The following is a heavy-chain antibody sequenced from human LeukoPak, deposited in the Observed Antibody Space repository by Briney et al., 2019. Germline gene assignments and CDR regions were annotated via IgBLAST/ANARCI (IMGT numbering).Heavy chain of an antibody. V-gene: IGHV3-33*06. CDR1: GFTFSSYG. CDR2: IWYDGSNK. D-gene: IGHD1-26*01. Sequence: GGSLRLSCAASGFTFSSYGMHWVRQAPGKGLEWVAVIWYDGSNKYYADSVKGRFTISRDNSKNTLYLQMNSLRAEDTAVYYCAKDLVSGSYWLVYWGQGTLVTVSS. J-gene: IGHJ4*02. CDR3: AKDLVSGSYWLVY.